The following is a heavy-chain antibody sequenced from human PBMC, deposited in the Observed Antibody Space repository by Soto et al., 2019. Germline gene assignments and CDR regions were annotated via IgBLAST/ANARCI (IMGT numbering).Heavy chain of an antibody. D-gene: IGHD1-1*01. CDR3: ALSGGNWNSF. CDR2: INHSGST. Sequence: SEILSLPCAVCGGSFSGYYWSWIRQPPGKGLEWIGEINHSGSTNYNPSLKSRVTISVDTSKNQFSLKLSSVTAADTPVYYCALSGGNWNSFWVQGTLVTVSS. V-gene: IGHV4-34*01. CDR1: GGSFSGYY. J-gene: IGHJ4*02.